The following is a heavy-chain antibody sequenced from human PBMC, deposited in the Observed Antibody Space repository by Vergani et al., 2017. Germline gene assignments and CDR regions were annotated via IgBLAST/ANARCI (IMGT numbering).Heavy chain of an antibody. D-gene: IGHD2-2*01. V-gene: IGHV3-23*01. J-gene: IGHJ3*01. CDR3: AKVCGSTSCPYGGGASYV. CDR2: INNNGGST. CDR1: GFTFNSYA. Sequence: QLLESGGGLIQPGGSLRLSCAASGFTFNSYAMTWVRQAPGKGLEWVSGINNNGGSTYYADSVKGRFTISRDNSKNTLYLQMTDLRAEDTATCYCAKVCGSTSCPYGGGASYVWGRGTMVTVSS.